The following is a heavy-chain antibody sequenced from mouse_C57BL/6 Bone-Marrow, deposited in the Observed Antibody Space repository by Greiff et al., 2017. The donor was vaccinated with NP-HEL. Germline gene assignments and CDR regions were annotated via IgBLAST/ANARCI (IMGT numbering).Heavy chain of an antibody. D-gene: IGHD2-1*01. J-gene: IGHJ2*01. V-gene: IGHV8-8*01. CDR1: GFSLSTFGMG. Sequence: QVTLKVCGPGILQPSQTLSLTCSFSGFSLSTFGMGVGWIRQPSGKGLEWLAHIWWDDDKYYNPALKSRLTISKDTSKNQVFLKIANVDTADTATYYCALIYYGNYPYYFDYWGQGTTLTVSS. CDR2: IWWDDDK. CDR3: ALIYYGNYPYYFDY.